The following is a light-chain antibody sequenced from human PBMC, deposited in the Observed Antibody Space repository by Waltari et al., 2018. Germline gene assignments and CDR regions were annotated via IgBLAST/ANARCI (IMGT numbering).Light chain of an antibody. CDR3: QQSDGIPFT. CDR1: QSVSRY. Sequence: DIKMTQSPSSLSASVGGTVTITCRASQSVSRYLNWYQQRPGGAPNLLIYRTSNLQGGVPSRFSGSGSGTDFTLTIDSLQPEDFATYYCQQSDGIPFTFGQGTKLEVK. J-gene: IGKJ2*01. CDR2: RTS. V-gene: IGKV1-39*01.